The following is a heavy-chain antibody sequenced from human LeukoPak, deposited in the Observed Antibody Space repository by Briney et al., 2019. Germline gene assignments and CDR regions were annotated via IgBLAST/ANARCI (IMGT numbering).Heavy chain of an antibody. D-gene: IGHD5-18*01. CDR3: ASFPGYSYGYY. V-gene: IGHV4-34*01. Sequence: SETLSLTCAVYGGSFSGYYWSWIRQPPGKGLEWIGEINHSGSTNYNPSLKGRVTISVDTSKNQFSLKLSSVTAADTAVYYCASFPGYSYGYYWGQGTLVTVSS. CDR2: INHSGST. CDR1: GGSFSGYY. J-gene: IGHJ4*02.